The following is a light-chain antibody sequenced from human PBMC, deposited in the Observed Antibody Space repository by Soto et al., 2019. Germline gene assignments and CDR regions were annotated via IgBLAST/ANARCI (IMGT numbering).Light chain of an antibody. CDR1: QSISSW. V-gene: IGKV1-5*03. J-gene: IGKJ1*01. CDR2: KAS. CDR3: QQYNSYSM. Sequence: DIQMTQSPSTLSASVGDRVTITCRASQSISSWLAWYQQKPGKAPKLLIYKASSLESGVPSRFSGSGSGTAFTLTIRGLEAYDFSTYYCQQYNSYSMFGQGTKVEIK.